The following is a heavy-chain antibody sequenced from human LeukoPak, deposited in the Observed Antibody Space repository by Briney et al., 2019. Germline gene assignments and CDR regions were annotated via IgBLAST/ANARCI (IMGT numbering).Heavy chain of an antibody. V-gene: IGHV3-21*01. D-gene: IGHD6-19*01. CDR3: ARDFTGSSGPYFDC. J-gene: IGHJ4*02. CDR1: GFTFSRYS. CDR2: ISSGSSYI. Sequence: PGGSLRLSCAASGFTFSRYSMNWVRQAPGKGLEWVSSISSGSSYIYYADSVKGRFTISRDNAKKSMYLQMSSLRDDDTAVYYCARDFTGSSGPYFDCWGQGTLVTVSA.